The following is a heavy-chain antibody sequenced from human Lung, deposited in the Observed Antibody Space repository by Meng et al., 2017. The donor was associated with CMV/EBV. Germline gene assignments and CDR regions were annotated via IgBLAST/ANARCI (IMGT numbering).Heavy chain of an antibody. CDR1: GYTFTSYG. CDR2: ISGYNGRV. V-gene: IGHV1-18*01. D-gene: IGHD2-2*01. J-gene: IGHJ4*01. CDR3: ARDRRVVPSAAQEF. Sequence: ASVKVSCKASGYTFTSYGVSWVRQAPGQGLEWMGWISGYNGRVNYLQKFQGRVTMTTDTSATTAYMELRSLTSDDTAVYYCARDRRVVPSAAQEFWGQGTLVTVSS.